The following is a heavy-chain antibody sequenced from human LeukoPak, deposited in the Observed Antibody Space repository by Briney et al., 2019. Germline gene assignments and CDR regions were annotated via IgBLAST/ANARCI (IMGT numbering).Heavy chain of an antibody. CDR2: ISHDGSNK. CDR1: GFTFSSYA. Sequence: QTGGSLRLSCAASGFTFSSYAMHWVRQAPGKGLEWVAVISHDGSNKYYADSVKGRFTISRDNSKNTLYLQMNSLRAEDTAVYYCARADSSGSRGRFDYWGQGTLVTVSS. V-gene: IGHV3-30*04. J-gene: IGHJ4*02. CDR3: ARADSSGSRGRFDY. D-gene: IGHD3-22*01.